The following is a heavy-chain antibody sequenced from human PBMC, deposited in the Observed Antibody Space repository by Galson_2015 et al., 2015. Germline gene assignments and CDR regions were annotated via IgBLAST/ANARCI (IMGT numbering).Heavy chain of an antibody. CDR1: GGSFSSYT. CDR2: ISPIFGSA. J-gene: IGHJ4*02. CDR3: AREAYADKAMVTPFDY. D-gene: IGHD5-18*01. Sequence: SVKVSCKASGGSFSSYTISWVRQAPGQGLEWLGGISPIFGSANYAQKFQGRVRITADISTSTAYMELSSLRFDDTAVYYCAREAYADKAMVTPFDYWGQGTQITVSS. V-gene: IGHV1-69*06.